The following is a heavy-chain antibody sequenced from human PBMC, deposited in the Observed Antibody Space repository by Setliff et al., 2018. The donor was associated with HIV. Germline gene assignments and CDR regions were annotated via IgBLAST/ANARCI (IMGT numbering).Heavy chain of an antibody. D-gene: IGHD3-3*01. CDR2: VYYRAKTGATT. CDR1: GGSIRSHY. J-gene: IGHJ4*02. Sequence: PSETLSLTCSVSGGSIRSHYWSWIRQAPGKGLQWIGNVYYRAKTGATTDHNPSLRSRISISLDVSKNQLSLRLRSVTAADTAIYYCARDVAPPLAGDVWSGNGLWSQGTQVTVSS. CDR3: ARDVAPPLAGDVWSGNGL. V-gene: IGHV4-59*11.